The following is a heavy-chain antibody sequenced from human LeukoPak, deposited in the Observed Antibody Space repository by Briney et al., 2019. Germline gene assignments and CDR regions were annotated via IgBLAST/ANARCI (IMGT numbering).Heavy chain of an antibody. CDR3: ARETYYYDSSGYPSDY. V-gene: IGHV3-74*01. D-gene: IGHD3-22*01. CDR1: GLTFSSNW. J-gene: IGHJ4*02. Sequence: GALRLSCAASGLTFSSNWMHWVRQAPWKGLVWVSRIDPDGSRTSYADSVKGRFTISRDNAKSTLYLQMNSLRAEDTAVYYCARETYYYDSSGYPSDYWGQGTLVTVSS. CDR2: IDPDGSRT.